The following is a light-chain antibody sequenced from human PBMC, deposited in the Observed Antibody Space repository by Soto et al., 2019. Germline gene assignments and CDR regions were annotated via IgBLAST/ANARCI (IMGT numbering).Light chain of an antibody. CDR1: SSDVGSYNS. CDR3: CSYAGNPYV. V-gene: IGLV2-23*01. Sequence: QSALTQPASVSGSPGQSIAISCTGTSSDVGSYNSVSWYQQHPGKAPKLMIYEGSKRPSGVSDRFSGSKSGNTASLTISGLLAEDEADYYCCSYAGNPYVFGTGTKLTVL. J-gene: IGLJ1*01. CDR2: EGS.